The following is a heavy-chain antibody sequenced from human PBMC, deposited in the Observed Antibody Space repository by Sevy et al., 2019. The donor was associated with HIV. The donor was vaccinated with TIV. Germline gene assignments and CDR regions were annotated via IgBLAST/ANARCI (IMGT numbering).Heavy chain of an antibody. V-gene: IGHV1-69*13. J-gene: IGHJ4*02. CDR1: GGTCSSSA. Sequence: ASVKVSCKASGGTCSSSAISWVRQAPGQGLEWMGGIFPIFATANYAQKFQGRLTITADESTCTAYMELGSLGSDDTAVYYCTSGLAVSVDYWGQGTLVTVSS. CDR3: TSGLAVSVDY. D-gene: IGHD6-19*01. CDR2: IFPIFATA.